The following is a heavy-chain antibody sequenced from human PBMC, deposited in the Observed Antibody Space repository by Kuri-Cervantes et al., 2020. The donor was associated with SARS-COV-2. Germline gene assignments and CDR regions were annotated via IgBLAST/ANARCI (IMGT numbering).Heavy chain of an antibody. Sequence: GESLKISCAASGFTFSSYSMNWVRQAPGKGLEWVSYISSSSSTIYYADSVKGRFTISRDNAKNSLYLQMNSLRAEDTAVYYCARDKWPIVVVTCYFDYWGQGTLVTVS. CDR2: ISSSSSTI. D-gene: IGHD2-21*02. J-gene: IGHJ4*02. CDR1: GFTFSSYS. CDR3: ARDKWPIVVVTCYFDY. V-gene: IGHV3-48*01.